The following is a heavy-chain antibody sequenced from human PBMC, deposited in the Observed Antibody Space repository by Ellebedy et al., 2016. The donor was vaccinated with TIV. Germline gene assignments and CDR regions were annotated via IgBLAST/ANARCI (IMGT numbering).Heavy chain of an antibody. CDR1: GFTFSTFG. Sequence: GGSLRLSCVASGFTFSTFGFHWVRQAPGKGLEWVALMSSDGTKGYYADSMKGRFTVSRDNAKTSLYLQMSSLRAEDTAVYYCARDNTNPRSAFDIWGQGTMVTVSS. CDR3: ARDNTNPRSAFDI. V-gene: IGHV3-33*05. J-gene: IGHJ3*02. CDR2: MSSDGTKG.